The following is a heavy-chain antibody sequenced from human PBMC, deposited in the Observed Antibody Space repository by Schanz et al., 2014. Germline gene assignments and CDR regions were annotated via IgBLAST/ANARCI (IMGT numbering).Heavy chain of an antibody. V-gene: IGHV1-69*02. D-gene: IGHD2-2*01. Sequence: QVQLVQSGAEVKKPGSSMKVSCKASGGTFSTYPINWLRQAPGQGLEWMGRIIPIHGIVNYAQRFQDRVTVTRDTSRSTVYMELSSLRSEDTAVYYCARAPTAYCSDTSCLGTPFDYWGQGTLVTVSS. J-gene: IGHJ4*02. CDR1: GGTFSTYP. CDR3: ARAPTAYCSDTSCLGTPFDY. CDR2: IIPIHGIV.